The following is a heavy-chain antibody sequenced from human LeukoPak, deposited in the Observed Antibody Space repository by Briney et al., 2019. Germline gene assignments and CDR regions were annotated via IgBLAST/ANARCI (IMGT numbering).Heavy chain of an antibody. CDR3: ARVREDSSSYHQVLFDY. J-gene: IGHJ4*02. D-gene: IGHD6-6*01. Sequence: GGSLRLSCAASGFTFSSYSMNWVRQAPGKGLEWVSSISSSSSYIYYADSVKGRFTISRDNAKNSLYLQMNSLRAEDTAVYYCARVREDSSSYHQVLFDYWGQGTLVTVSS. CDR1: GFTFSSYS. V-gene: IGHV3-21*01. CDR2: ISSSSSYI.